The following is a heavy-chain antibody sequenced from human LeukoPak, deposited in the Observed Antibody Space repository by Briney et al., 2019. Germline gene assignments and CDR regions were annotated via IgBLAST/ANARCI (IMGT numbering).Heavy chain of an antibody. D-gene: IGHD3-22*01. Sequence: GRSLRLSCAASGFTFSSYGMHWVRQAPGKGLEWVAVIWYDGSNKYYADSVKGRFTISRDDSKNTLYLQMNSLRAEDTAVYYCAREGNYYDSSGYYYYFDYWGQGTLVTVSS. CDR2: IWYDGSNK. CDR3: AREGNYYDSSGYYYYFDY. V-gene: IGHV3-33*01. CDR1: GFTFSSYG. J-gene: IGHJ4*02.